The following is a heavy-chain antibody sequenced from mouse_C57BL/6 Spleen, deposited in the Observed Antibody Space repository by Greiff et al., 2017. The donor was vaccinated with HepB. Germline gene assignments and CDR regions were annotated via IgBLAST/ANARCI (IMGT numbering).Heavy chain of an antibody. D-gene: IGHD2-1*01. CDR3: ASLGYGNWYFDV. CDR1: GFTFTDYY. V-gene: IGHV7-3*01. Sequence: EVQRVESGGGLVQPGGSLSLSCAASGFTFTDYYMSWVRQPPGKALEWLGFIRNKANGYTTEYSASVKGRFTISRDNSQSILYLQMNALRAEDSATYYCASLGYGNWYFDVWGTGTTVTVSS. CDR2: IRNKANGYTT. J-gene: IGHJ1*03.